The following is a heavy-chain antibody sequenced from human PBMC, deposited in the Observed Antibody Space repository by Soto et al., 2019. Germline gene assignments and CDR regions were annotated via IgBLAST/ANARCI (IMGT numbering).Heavy chain of an antibody. D-gene: IGHD3-22*01. Sequence: SVKVSCKASGGTFSSYAISWVRQAPGQGLEWMGGIIPIFGTANYAQKFQGRVTTTADESTSTAYMELSSLRSEDTAVYYCARVEGYYDSSGYYYGSWFDPWGQGTLVTVSS. J-gene: IGHJ5*02. CDR2: IIPIFGTA. CDR3: ARVEGYYDSSGYYYGSWFDP. V-gene: IGHV1-69*13. CDR1: GGTFSSYA.